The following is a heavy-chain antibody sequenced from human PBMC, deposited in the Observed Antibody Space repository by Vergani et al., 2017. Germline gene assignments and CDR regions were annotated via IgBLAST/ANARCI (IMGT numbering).Heavy chain of an antibody. CDR2: ISGSSSYV. V-gene: IGHV3-21*02. Sequence: EVQLVESGGGLVKPGGSLRLSCAASGFSFSSYSMNWVRQAPGKGLEWVASISGSSSYVFYRDSVEGRFTITRDNAKKSVYLQMNSLRGEDTAVYYCARGNSLGSYWGQGTLVTVSS. CDR3: ARGNSLGSY. J-gene: IGHJ4*02. D-gene: IGHD1-7*01. CDR1: GFSFSSYS.